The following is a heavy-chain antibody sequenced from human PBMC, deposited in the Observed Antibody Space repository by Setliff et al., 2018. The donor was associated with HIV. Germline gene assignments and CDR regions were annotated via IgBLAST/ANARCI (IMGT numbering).Heavy chain of an antibody. CDR2: IDHSGST. J-gene: IGHJ4*02. CDR1: GGSFSGYY. CDR3: ARWRDNWNSGFDY. D-gene: IGHD1-7*01. V-gene: IGHV4-34*01. Sequence: SETLSLTCAVYGGSFSGYYWSWIRQPPGKGLEWIGEIDHSGSTNYNPSLKSRVTISVDTSKKQFSLKLSSVTAADTAVYYCARWRDNWNSGFDYWGQGTLVTVSS.